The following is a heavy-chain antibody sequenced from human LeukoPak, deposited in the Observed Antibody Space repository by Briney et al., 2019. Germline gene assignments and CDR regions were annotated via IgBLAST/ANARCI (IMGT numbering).Heavy chain of an antibody. V-gene: IGHV4-4*07. CDR1: GGSISTYY. D-gene: IGHD1-26*01. J-gene: IGHJ5*02. Sequence: PSGTLSLTCTVSGGSISTYYWRWIRQPAGPGLEWIGRVHTSGSTNYNPSLKSRVTISVDNSKNQLSLKLSSVTAADTAIYYCARGLVGTTGEQNWFDPWGQGTLVTVSS. CDR2: VHTSGST. CDR3: ARGLVGTTGEQNWFDP.